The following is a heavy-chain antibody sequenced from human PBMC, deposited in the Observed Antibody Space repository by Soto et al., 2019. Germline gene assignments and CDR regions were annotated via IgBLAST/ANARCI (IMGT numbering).Heavy chain of an antibody. J-gene: IGHJ6*03. CDR3: ARGSWDDVTGHYYMDF. D-gene: IGHD2-8*02. CDR1: GVTFSSYG. V-gene: IGHV3-33*01. Sequence: GGCMKLASAASGVTFSSYGMHWVRQATGKGLEWVAVIWYDGSNKYYADSVKGRFTISRDNSKNTLYLQMNSLRAEDTAVYYCARGSWDDVTGHYYMDFWGKGTTVTVSS. CDR2: IWYDGSNK.